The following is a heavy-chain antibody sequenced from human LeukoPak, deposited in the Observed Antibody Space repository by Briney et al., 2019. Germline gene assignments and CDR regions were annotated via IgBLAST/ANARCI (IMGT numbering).Heavy chain of an antibody. J-gene: IGHJ4*02. D-gene: IGHD3-22*01. V-gene: IGHV3-23*01. CDR2: ITGSDART. CDR3: AKGPQLNSGYHPNY. CDR1: GFTFSSAA. Sequence: GGTLRLSCAASGFTFSSAAMTWVRQAPGKGLEWVSTITGSDARTYYEDSVKGLVTISKNYCQDTLHLKRKIWRVMDTAIYYCAKGPQLNSGYHPNYWGQGILVTVSS.